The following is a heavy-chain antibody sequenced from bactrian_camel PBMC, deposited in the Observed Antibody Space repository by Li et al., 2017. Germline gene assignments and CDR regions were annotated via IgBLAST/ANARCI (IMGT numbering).Heavy chain of an antibody. Sequence: HVQLVESGGGSVEAGGSLRLTCALSGSTTYNTYCMGWFRQAPGGEREAVATMRTDTGLTYFDTSVRGRFTITQDNAENTVYLQMNSLKPEDTATYYCATGVYCANVLSPSEYDTWGQGTQVTVS. V-gene: IGHV3-3*01. J-gene: IGHJ4*01. CDR3: ATGVYCANVLSPSEYDT. CDR1: GSTTYNTYC. CDR2: MRTDTGLT. D-gene: IGHD3*01.